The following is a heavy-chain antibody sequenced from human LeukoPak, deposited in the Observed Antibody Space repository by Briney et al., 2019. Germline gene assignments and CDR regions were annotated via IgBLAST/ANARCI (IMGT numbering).Heavy chain of an antibody. CDR1: GFTFSSYS. CDR3: AREEYGGFYGSGVYYYMDV. D-gene: IGHD3-10*01. J-gene: IGHJ6*03. Sequence: GGSLRLSCAASGFTFSSYSMNWVRQAPGKGLEWVSPISSSSSYIYYADSVKGRFTISRDNAKNSLYLQMNSLRAEDTAVYYCAREEYGGFYGSGVYYYMDVWGKGTTVTVSS. CDR2: ISSSSSYI. V-gene: IGHV3-21*01.